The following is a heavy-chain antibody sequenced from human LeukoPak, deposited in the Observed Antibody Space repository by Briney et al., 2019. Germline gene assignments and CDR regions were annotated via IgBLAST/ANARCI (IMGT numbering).Heavy chain of an antibody. V-gene: IGHV3-20*04. CDR2: INWNGGST. J-gene: IGHJ5*02. CDR1: GFTFDDYG. Sequence: PGGSLRLSCAASGFTFDDYGMSWVRQAPGKGLEWVSGINWNGGSTGYADSVKGRFTISRDNAKNSLYLQMNSLRAEDTALYYCARDLGTYYLNWFDPWGQGTLVTVSS. CDR3: ARDLGTYYLNWFDP. D-gene: IGHD3-10*01.